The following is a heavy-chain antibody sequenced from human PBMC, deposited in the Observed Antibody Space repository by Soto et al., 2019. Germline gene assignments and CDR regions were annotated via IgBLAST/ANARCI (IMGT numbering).Heavy chain of an antibody. CDR1: GYSFTSYW. J-gene: IGHJ6*02. Sequence: GESLKISCKGSGYSFTSYWIGWVRQMPGKGLEWMGIIYPGDSDTRYSPSFQGQVTISADKSISTAYLQWSSLKASDTAMYYCARTYYYGSGSYLPYYYYGMDVWGQGTTVTVSS. CDR3: ARTYYYGSGSYLPYYYYGMDV. CDR2: IYPGDSDT. V-gene: IGHV5-51*01. D-gene: IGHD3-10*01.